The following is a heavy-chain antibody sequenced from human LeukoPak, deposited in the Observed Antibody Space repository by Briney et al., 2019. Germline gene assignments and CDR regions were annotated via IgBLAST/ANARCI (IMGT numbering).Heavy chain of an antibody. CDR3: AKPSGAVDY. Sequence: GGSLRLSCAASGFTFSSYSMNWVRQAPGKGLEWVSAISDSGGSTYYADSVKGRFTISRDSSKNTLYLQMNSLRAEDTAVYYCAKPSGAVDYWGPGTLVTVSS. CDR1: GFTFSSYS. V-gene: IGHV3-23*01. D-gene: IGHD4-17*01. J-gene: IGHJ4*02. CDR2: ISDSGGST.